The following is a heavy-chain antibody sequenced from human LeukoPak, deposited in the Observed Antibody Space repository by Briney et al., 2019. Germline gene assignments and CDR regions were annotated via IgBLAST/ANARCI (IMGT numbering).Heavy chain of an antibody. CDR3: ARGGGEVPAAIYV. CDR2: IIPILGIA. D-gene: IGHD2-2*01. Sequence: ASAKVSCKASGGTFSSYAISWVRQAPGQGLEWMGRIIPILGIANYAQKFQGRVTITADKSTSTAYMELSSLRSEDTAVYYCARGGGEVPAAIYVWGQGTTVTVSS. V-gene: IGHV1-69*04. CDR1: GGTFSSYA. J-gene: IGHJ6*02.